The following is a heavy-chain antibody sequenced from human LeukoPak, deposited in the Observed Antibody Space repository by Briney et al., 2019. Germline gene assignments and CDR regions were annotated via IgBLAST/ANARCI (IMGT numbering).Heavy chain of an antibody. CDR3: ARDLGGSGSYYNVY. Sequence: GGSLRLSCAASGFTFSSYAMSWVRQAPGKGLECISGFSGSGGSTYYADSVKGRFTISRDNAKNSLYLQMNSLRAEDTAVYYCARDLGGSGSYYNVYWGQGTLVTVSS. CDR1: GFTFSSYA. V-gene: IGHV3-23*01. J-gene: IGHJ4*02. CDR2: FSGSGGST. D-gene: IGHD3-10*01.